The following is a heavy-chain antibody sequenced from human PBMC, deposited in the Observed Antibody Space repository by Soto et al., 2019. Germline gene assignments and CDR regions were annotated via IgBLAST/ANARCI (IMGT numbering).Heavy chain of an antibody. Sequence: EVQLLESGGGLVQPGGSLRLSCAASGFTFSTYAMTWVRQAPGKGLEWVSSISGSGGDTHYTDSVKGRFTISRANSKNALYLQMNSLRAEDTAVYYCAKDRYNWNYWDYWGQGTLVTVSS. D-gene: IGHD1-20*01. CDR2: ISGSGGDT. V-gene: IGHV3-23*01. J-gene: IGHJ4*02. CDR1: GFTFSTYA. CDR3: AKDRYNWNYWDY.